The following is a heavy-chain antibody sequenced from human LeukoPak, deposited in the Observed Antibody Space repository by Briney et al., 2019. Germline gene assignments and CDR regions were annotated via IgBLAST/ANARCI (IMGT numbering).Heavy chain of an antibody. D-gene: IGHD6-25*01. CDR1: GFSFSSHG. V-gene: IGHV3-74*01. CDR2: IKGDGSSA. Sequence: GGTLRLSCAASGFSFSSHGMSWVRQAPGKGLVWVSRIKGDGSSASYADSVKGRFTISRDNAKNTLYLQMNSLRAEDTAVYYCARVSGYRTLSFDYWGQGILVTVSP. J-gene: IGHJ4*02. CDR3: ARVSGYRTLSFDY.